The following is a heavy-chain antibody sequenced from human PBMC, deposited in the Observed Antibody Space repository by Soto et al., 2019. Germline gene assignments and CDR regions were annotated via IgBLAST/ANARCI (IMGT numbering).Heavy chain of an antibody. J-gene: IGHJ4*02. CDR1: GYTFTSYG. V-gene: IGHV1-18*01. Sequence: VNVSCKASGYTFTSYGISWVRQAPGQGLEWMGWISAYNGNTNYAQKLQGRVTMTTDTSTSTAYMELRSLRSDDTAVYYCARFLAGPFAFDYWSQGTLVTVSS. CDR3: ARFLAGPFAFDY. CDR2: ISAYNGNT.